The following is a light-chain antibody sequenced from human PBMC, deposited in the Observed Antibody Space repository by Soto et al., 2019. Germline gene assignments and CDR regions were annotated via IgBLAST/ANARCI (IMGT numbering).Light chain of an antibody. V-gene: IGKV1-5*03. Sequence: DIQVRQSPSTLPASVGDRVTVTCRASQSIRSWLAWYQEKPGKAPKLLIYKASLLETGVPSRFSGSASGTEFTLTISSLQTDDFGTYYCQQYNSHPWTFGQGTKVDI. J-gene: IGKJ1*01. CDR2: KAS. CDR3: QQYNSHPWT. CDR1: QSIRSW.